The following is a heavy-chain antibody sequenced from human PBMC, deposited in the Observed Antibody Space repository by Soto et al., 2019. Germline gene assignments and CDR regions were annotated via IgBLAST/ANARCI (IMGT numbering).Heavy chain of an antibody. D-gene: IGHD3-22*01. CDR2: IGTAGDT. J-gene: IGHJ6*02. Sequence: TGGSLRLSCAASGFTFSSYDMQWVRQATGKGLEWVSAIGTAGDTYYPGSVKGRFTISRENAKNSLYLQMNSLRAGDTAVYYCARSPTGGYHYYYGMDVWGQGTTVTVSS. CDR3: ARSPTGGYHYYYGMDV. CDR1: GFTFSSYD. V-gene: IGHV3-13*04.